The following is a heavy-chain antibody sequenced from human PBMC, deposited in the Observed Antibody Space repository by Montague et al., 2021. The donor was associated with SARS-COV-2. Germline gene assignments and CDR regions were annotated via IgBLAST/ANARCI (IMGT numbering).Heavy chain of an antibody. Sequence: SETLSLTCTVSGDSISSPRYYWGWIRQPPGKGLEWIGNINRNGSTNYNPSLQSRVPISVDTSKIQLSLRLSSVTSADTGVYYCARASLMDVWTTVGEYFELWGRGTLVTVSS. D-gene: IGHD4-23*01. CDR3: ARASLMDVWTTVGEYFEL. J-gene: IGHJ2*01. CDR2: INRNGST. CDR1: GDSISSPRYY. V-gene: IGHV4-39*07.